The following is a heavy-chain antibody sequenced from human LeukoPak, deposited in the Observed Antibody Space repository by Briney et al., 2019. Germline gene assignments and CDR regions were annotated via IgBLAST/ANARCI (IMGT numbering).Heavy chain of an antibody. Sequence: GGSLRLSCAASGFTLSSYWMHWVRQAPGKGLEWVALISYDGSNKNYADSVTERFTISRDNSKNTLYLQMNSLRAEDTAVYYCAKGQDYSNYPYFDYWGQGTL. CDR3: AKGQDYSNYPYFDY. V-gene: IGHV3-30*18. CDR2: ISYDGSNK. J-gene: IGHJ4*02. CDR1: GFTLSSYW. D-gene: IGHD4-11*01.